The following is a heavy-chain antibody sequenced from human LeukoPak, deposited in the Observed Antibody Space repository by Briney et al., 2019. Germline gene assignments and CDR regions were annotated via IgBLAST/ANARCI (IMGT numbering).Heavy chain of an antibody. CDR3: ARDKGLWWGEDVGAFDI. J-gene: IGHJ3*02. CDR1: GYTFTGYY. V-gene: IGHV1-2*06. Sequence: GASVKVSCKASGYTFTGYYMHWVRQAPGQGLEWMGRINPNSGGTNYAQKFQGRVTMTRDTSISTAYMELSRLRSDDTAVYYCARDKGLWWGEDVGAFDIWGQGKMVTVSS. D-gene: IGHD2-21*01. CDR2: INPNSGGT.